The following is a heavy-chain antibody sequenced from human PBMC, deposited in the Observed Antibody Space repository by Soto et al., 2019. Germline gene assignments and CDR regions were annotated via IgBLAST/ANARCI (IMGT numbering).Heavy chain of an antibody. CDR3: EREALLEWERQFGQ. CDR1: GGSINNYY. CDR2: ISYNGHT. V-gene: IGHV4-59*01. Sequence: SETLSLTCTVSGGSINNYYWSWVRQPPGKGLEWIGYISYNGHTNYNPSLRSRVTMSVDTSKDQFSLNLRYVTAADTAIYYCEREALLEWERQFGQWGQGALPTVSP. D-gene: IGHD1-26*01. J-gene: IGHJ4*02.